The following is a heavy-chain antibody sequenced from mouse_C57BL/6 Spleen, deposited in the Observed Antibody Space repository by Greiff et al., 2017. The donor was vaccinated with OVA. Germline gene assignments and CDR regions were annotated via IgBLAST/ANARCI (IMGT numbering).Heavy chain of an antibody. CDR2: INPGSGGT. V-gene: IGHV1-54*01. J-gene: IGHJ4*01. Sequence: VQLQQSGAELVRPGTSVKVSCKASGYAFTNYLIEWVKQRPGQGLEWIGVINPGSGGTNYNEKFKGKATLTADKSSSTAYMQLSSLTSEDSAVYFCARYTTVVATNAMDYWGQGTSVTVSS. CDR1: GYAFTNYL. D-gene: IGHD1-1*01. CDR3: ARYTTVVATNAMDY.